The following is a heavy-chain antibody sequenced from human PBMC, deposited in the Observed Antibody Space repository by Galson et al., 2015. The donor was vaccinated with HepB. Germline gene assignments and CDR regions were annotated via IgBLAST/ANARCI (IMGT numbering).Heavy chain of an antibody. CDR1: GFTFSNAW. CDR3: TTSKVGWLGAFDI. J-gene: IGHJ3*02. D-gene: IGHD3-3*01. Sequence: SLRLSCAASGFTFSNAWMSWVRQAPGKGLEWVGRIKSKTDGGTTDYAAPVKGRFTISRDDSKNTLYLQMNSLKTEDTAVYYCTTSKVGWLGAFDIWGQGTMVTVSS. CDR2: IKSKTDGGTT. V-gene: IGHV3-15*01.